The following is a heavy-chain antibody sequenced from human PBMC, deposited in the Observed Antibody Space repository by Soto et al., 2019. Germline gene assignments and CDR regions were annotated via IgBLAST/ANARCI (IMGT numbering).Heavy chain of an antibody. CDR2: ITTSSAYI. V-gene: IGHV3-21*01. D-gene: IGHD2-21*01. J-gene: IGHJ5*02. CDR3: VRSGTARLLRHSWFDT. Sequence: EVQLVESGGGLVKPGGSLRLSCAASGFTFNTYDMNWVSQAPGKGLAWVSSITTSSAYIYYADSLKGRITISGDNAKNSLFLQMTSLRAEDTAVYYCVRSGTARLLRHSWFDTWGQRTLVTVSS. CDR1: GFTFNTYD.